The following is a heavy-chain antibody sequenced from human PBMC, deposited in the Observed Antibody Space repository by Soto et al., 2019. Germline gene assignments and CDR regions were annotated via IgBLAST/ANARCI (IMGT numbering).Heavy chain of an antibody. V-gene: IGHV3-23*01. CDR3: AKDQETAMGAQDFDY. D-gene: IGHD5-18*01. J-gene: IGHJ4*02. CDR1: GFTFSSYA. CDR2: ISGSGGST. Sequence: GGSLSLSCAASGFTFSSYAMSWVRQAPGKGLEWVSAISGSGGSTYYADSVKGRFTISRDNSKNTLYLQMNSLRAEDTAVYYCAKDQETAMGAQDFDYWGQGTLVTVSS.